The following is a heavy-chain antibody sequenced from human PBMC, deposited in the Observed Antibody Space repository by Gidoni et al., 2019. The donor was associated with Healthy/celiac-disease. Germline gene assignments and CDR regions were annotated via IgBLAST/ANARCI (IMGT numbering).Heavy chain of an antibody. D-gene: IGHD6-19*01. CDR2: ISGSGGST. CDR1: GFTFSSYA. J-gene: IGHJ4*02. Sequence: ELQLLESGGGLVQPGGSLRLSCAASGFTFSSYAMSWVRQAPGKGLEWVSAISGSGGSTYYADAVKGRFTISRDNSKNTLYLQMNSLRAEDTAVYYCAKVLMGDSGWEFDYWGQGTLVTVSS. CDR3: AKVLMGDSGWEFDY. V-gene: IGHV3-23*01.